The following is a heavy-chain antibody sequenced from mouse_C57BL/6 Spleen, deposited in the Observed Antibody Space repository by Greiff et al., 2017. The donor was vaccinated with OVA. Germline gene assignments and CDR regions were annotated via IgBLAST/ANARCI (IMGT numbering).Heavy chain of an antibody. CDR1: GFNIKDYY. D-gene: IGHD2-1*01. CDR2: IDPEDGDN. V-gene: IGHV14-1*01. CDR3: TTGGIYGNFAFDY. Sequence: EVLLQQSGAELVRPGASVKLSCTASGFNIKDYYMHWVKQRPEQGLEWIGRIDPEDGDNEYAPKFQGKGTMTADTSSNTAYLQLSSLTSEDTAVYYCTTGGIYGNFAFDYWGKGTTLTVSS. J-gene: IGHJ2*01.